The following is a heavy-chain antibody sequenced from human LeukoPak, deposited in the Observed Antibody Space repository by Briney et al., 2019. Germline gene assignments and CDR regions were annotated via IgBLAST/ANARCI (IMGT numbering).Heavy chain of an antibody. CDR1: GFTFSSYA. Sequence: PGGSLRLSCAASGFTFSSYAMHWVRQAPGKGLEWVAVISYDGSNKYYADSVKGRFTISRDNSKNTLYLQMNSLRAEDTALYYCAKALTDHQDLDAFDFWGQGTVVTVSS. CDR2: ISYDGSNK. CDR3: AKALTDHQDLDAFDF. J-gene: IGHJ3*01. D-gene: IGHD3-16*01. V-gene: IGHV3-30-3*01.